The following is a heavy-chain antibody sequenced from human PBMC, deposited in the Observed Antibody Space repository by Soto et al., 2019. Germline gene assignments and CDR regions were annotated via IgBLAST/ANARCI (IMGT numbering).Heavy chain of an antibody. CDR2: ISSSSSYI. D-gene: IGHD5-18*01. CDR1: GFTFSSYS. V-gene: IGHV3-21*01. Sequence: PGGSLRLSCAASGFTFSSYSMNWVRQAPGKGLEWVSSISSSSSYIYYADSVKGRFTISRDNAKNSLYLQMNSLRAEDTAVYYCARALKRGYSYGFDYWGQGTLVTVSS. CDR3: ARALKRGYSYGFDY. J-gene: IGHJ4*02.